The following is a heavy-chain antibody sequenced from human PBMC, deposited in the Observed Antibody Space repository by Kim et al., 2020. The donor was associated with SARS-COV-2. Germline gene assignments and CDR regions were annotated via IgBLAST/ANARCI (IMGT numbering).Heavy chain of an antibody. CDR3: AKDIKGGRGKYYYYYGMDV. V-gene: IGHV3-43*01. D-gene: IGHD3-16*01. Sequence: GGSLRLSCAASGFTFDDYTMHWVRQAPGKGLEWVSLISWDGGSTYYADSVKGRFTISTDNSKNSLYLQMNSLTTEDTALDYCAKDIKGGRGKYYYYYGMDVWGQGTTVTVSS. J-gene: IGHJ6*02. CDR2: ISWDGGST. CDR1: GFTFDDYT.